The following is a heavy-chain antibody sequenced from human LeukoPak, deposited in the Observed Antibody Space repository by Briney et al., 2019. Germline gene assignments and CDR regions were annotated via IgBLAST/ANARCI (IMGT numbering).Heavy chain of an antibody. CDR2: ISGSGGST. CDR1: GFTFSSYA. CDR3: AKLDYDILTGYWFDR. Sequence: PGGSLRLSCAASGFTFSSYAMSWVRQAPGKGLEWVSAISGSGGSTYYADSVKGRFTISRDNSKNTLYLQMNSLRAEDTAVYYCAKLDYDILTGYWFDRWGQGTLVTVSS. V-gene: IGHV3-23*01. D-gene: IGHD3-9*01. J-gene: IGHJ5*02.